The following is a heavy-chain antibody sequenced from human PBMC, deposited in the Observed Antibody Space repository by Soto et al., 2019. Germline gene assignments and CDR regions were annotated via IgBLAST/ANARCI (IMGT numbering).Heavy chain of an antibody. Sequence: SETLSLTCAVYGGSFSGYYWSWIRQPPGKGLEWIGEINHSGSTNYNPSLKSRVTISVDTSKNQFSLKLSSVTAADTAVYYCAIGVATVVTSYFDYWGQGTLVTVSS. J-gene: IGHJ4*02. CDR3: AIGVATVVTSYFDY. CDR2: INHSGST. D-gene: IGHD5-12*01. V-gene: IGHV4-34*01. CDR1: GGSFSGYY.